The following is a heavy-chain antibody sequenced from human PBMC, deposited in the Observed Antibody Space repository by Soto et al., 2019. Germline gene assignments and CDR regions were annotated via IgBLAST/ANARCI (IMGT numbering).Heavy chain of an antibody. J-gene: IGHJ6*02. D-gene: IGHD3-9*01. CDR2: IYYSGST. V-gene: IGHV4-31*03. CDR1: GGSISSGGYY. CDR3: ARVRGVYDILTGYPSNYYYGMDV. Sequence: SETLSLTCTVSGGSISSGGYYWSWIRQHPGKGLEWIGYIYYSGSTYYNPSLKSRVTISVDTSKNQFSLKLSSVTAADTAVYYCARVRGVYDILTGYPSNYYYGMDVWGQGTTVTVSS.